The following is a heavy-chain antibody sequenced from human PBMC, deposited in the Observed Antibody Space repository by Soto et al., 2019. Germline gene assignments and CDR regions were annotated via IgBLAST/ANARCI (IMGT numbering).Heavy chain of an antibody. Sequence: QVQLQESGPGLVKPSQTLSLTCTVSGGSISSGGYYWRWIRQHPGKGLEWIGYIYYSGSTYYNPSLKSRVTLAVDTSKNQFSLKLSSVTAADTAVYYCARDQAIVGATTDYFQHWGQGTLVTVSS. J-gene: IGHJ1*01. D-gene: IGHD1-26*01. CDR3: ARDQAIVGATTDYFQH. V-gene: IGHV4-31*03. CDR1: GGSISSGGYY. CDR2: IYYSGST.